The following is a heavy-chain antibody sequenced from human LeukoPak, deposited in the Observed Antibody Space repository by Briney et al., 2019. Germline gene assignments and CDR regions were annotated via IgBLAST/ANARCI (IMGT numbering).Heavy chain of an antibody. D-gene: IGHD3-10*01. CDR3: GGFGYEAAVDL. CDR2: IKPTGGET. Sequence: GGSLRLSCAASGFTFSNYWMTWVRQAPRQGPEFLANIKPTGGETYYVDPVKGRFTISRDNAKNLLFLQMNSLRGEDTAVYYCGGFGYEAAVDLWGRGTLVTVSS. CDR1: GFTFSNYW. V-gene: IGHV3-7*01. J-gene: IGHJ4*01.